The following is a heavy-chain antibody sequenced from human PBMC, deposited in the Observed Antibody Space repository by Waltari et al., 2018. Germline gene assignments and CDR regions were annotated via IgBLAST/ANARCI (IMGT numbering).Heavy chain of an antibody. V-gene: IGHV5-51*01. J-gene: IGHJ2*01. CDR1: GYSFTSYW. Sequence: EVQLVQSGAEVKKPGESLKISCKGSGYSFTSYWIGWVRQMPGKGLEWMGVSYPGDSDTRYSPSFQGQVTISADKSISTAYLQWSSLKASDTARYYCARRRAGYGGNSPYWYFDLWGRGTLVTVSS. CDR3: ARRRAGYGGNSPYWYFDL. CDR2: SYPGDSDT. D-gene: IGHD4-17*01.